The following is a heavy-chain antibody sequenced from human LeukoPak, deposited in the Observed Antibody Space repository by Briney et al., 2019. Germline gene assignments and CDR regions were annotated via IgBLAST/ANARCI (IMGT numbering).Heavy chain of an antibody. D-gene: IGHD1-14*01. CDR2: ISYDGRNK. V-gene: IGHV3-30*04. Sequence: PGGSLRLSCAASGFTFSSHAIHWVRQAPGKGLEWVAVISYDGRNKYYADSVKGRFTIPRDDSKNTLYPQMNSLRADDTAMYYCARDLTGSMDVWGQGTTVTVSS. J-gene: IGHJ6*02. CDR1: GFTFSSHA. CDR3: ARDLTGSMDV.